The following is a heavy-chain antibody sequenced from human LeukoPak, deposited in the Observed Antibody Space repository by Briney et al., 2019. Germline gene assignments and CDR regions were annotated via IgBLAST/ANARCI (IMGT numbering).Heavy chain of an antibody. J-gene: IGHJ4*02. Sequence: GGSLRLSCAASGFTFSSYAMSWDRQAPGRGLEWVSVISGSGSTTYYADSVKGRFTASRDNSKNTLYLQMNSLRAEDTAVYYCAKDLYYYGSDYWGQGNLVTVSS. CDR3: AKDLYYYGSDY. D-gene: IGHD3-10*01. V-gene: IGHV3-23*01. CDR2: ISGSGSTT. CDR1: GFTFSSYA.